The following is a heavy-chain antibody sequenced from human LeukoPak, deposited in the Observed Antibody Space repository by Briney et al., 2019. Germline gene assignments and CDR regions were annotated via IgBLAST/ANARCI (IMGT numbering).Heavy chain of an antibody. D-gene: IGHD4-17*01. CDR3: ASHSGGTTVKYYFDY. CDR2: IYYSGST. V-gene: IGHV4-59*12. CDR1: GGXXXSYY. J-gene: IGHJ4*02. Sequence: GGXXXSYYWSWIRQSPGKGPEWIGYIYYSGSTNYHPSLNSRVTISVDTSKNQFSLKLSSVTAADTAVYYCASHSGGTTVKYYFDYWGQGTLVTVSS.